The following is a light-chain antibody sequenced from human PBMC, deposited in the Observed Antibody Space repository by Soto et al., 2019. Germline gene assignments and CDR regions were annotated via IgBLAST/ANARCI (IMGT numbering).Light chain of an antibody. CDR1: QSVSSN. Sequence: EIVMTQSPATLSVSPGERATLSCRASQSVSSNLAWYQQKPGQAPRLLIFGASTSATGIPARFSGSGSGTEFTLTISSLHSEDFAVYYCQQYNNWPPWTFGQGTTLEIK. CDR2: GAS. J-gene: IGKJ2*02. CDR3: QQYNNWPPWT. V-gene: IGKV3-15*01.